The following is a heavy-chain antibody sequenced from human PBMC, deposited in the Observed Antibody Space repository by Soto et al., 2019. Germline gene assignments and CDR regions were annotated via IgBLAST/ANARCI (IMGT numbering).Heavy chain of an antibody. J-gene: IGHJ2*01. Sequence: QVQLQESGPGLVKPSQTLSLTCTVSGGSISSGGYYWSWIRQHPGKGLEWIGYIYYSGSTYYNPSLKSRVTISVDTSKNQLSLKLSSVTAADTAVYYCARGLGNWNYESGWYFDLWGRGTLVTVSS. CDR2: IYYSGST. D-gene: IGHD1-7*01. CDR1: GGSISSGGYY. CDR3: ARGLGNWNYESGWYFDL. V-gene: IGHV4-31*03.